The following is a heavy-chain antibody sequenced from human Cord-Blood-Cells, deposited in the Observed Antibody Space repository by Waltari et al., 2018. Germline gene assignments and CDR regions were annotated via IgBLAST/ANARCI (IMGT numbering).Heavy chain of an antibody. V-gene: IGHV4-39*01. D-gene: IGHD3-3*01. CDR1: GGSISSSSYY. CDR2: IDYSGST. Sequence: QLQLQESGPGLVKPSETLSLTCTVSGGSISSSSYYWGWIRQPPGKGLEWIGSIDYSGSTYYNPALKSRVTISVDTSKNQFSLKLSSVTAADTAVYYCARRSGYIDWGQGTLVTVSS. CDR3: ARRSGYID. J-gene: IGHJ4*02.